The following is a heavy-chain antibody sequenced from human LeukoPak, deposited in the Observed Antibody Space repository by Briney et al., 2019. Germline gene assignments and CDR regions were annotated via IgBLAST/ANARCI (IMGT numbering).Heavy chain of an antibody. V-gene: IGHV5-51*01. CDR3: ARPIAVAGTDNWFDP. CDR1: GSRFTSYW. D-gene: IGHD6-19*01. Sequence: GASLKISCKGSGSRFTSYWIGWVRQMPGKGLEWMGIIYPGDSDTRYSPSFQGQVTISADKSISTAYLQWSSLKASDTAMYYCARPIAVAGTDNWFDPWGQGTLVAVSS. CDR2: IYPGDSDT. J-gene: IGHJ5*02.